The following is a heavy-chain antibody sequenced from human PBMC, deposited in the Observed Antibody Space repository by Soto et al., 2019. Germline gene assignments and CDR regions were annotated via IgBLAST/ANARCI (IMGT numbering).Heavy chain of an antibody. J-gene: IGHJ4*02. V-gene: IGHV1-3*01. CDR1: GYTFTSYA. CDR3: ARDITGTVDFDY. Sequence: GASVKVSCKASGYTFTSYAMHWVRQAPGQRLEWMGWINAGNGNTKYSQKFQGRVTITRDTSASTAYMELSSLRSEDTAVYYCARDITGTVDFDYWGKGTLVTVSS. D-gene: IGHD1-20*01. CDR2: INAGNGNT.